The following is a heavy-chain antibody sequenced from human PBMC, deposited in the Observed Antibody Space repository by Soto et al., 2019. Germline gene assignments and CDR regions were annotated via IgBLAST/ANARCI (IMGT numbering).Heavy chain of an antibody. CDR3: AGGIAARPLGY. V-gene: IGHV4-59*04. CDR1: GGSISSYY. Sequence: PSETLSLTCTVSGGSISSYYWSWIRQPPGKGLESIGYIYHSGSTYYNPSLKSRVTISVDRSKNQFSLKLSSVTAADTAVYYCAGGIAARPLGYWGQGTLVTVSS. CDR2: IYHSGST. D-gene: IGHD6-6*01. J-gene: IGHJ4*02.